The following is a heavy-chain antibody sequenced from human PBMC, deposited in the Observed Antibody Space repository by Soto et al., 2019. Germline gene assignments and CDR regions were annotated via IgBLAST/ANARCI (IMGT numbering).Heavy chain of an antibody. CDR1: GLSVVGRY. J-gene: IGHJ4*02. D-gene: IGHD3-22*01. V-gene: IGHV3-53*01. Sequence: PGGSLRLSCAAAGLSVVGRYMTWFRGSALTDIEWISVIYPDDNTYYAESVRGRFTLSKDSSRNTVSLQMNSLRAEDTAVYYCARLPGAFYYDNSGYDFHDYWGQGTMVTVSS. CDR2: IYPDDNT. CDR3: ARLPGAFYYDNSGYDFHDY.